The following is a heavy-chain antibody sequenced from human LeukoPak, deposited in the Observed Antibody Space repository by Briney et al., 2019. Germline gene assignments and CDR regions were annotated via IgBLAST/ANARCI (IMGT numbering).Heavy chain of an antibody. CDR3: ARAHDSSGYPPHFDY. D-gene: IGHD3-22*01. CDR1: GFTFSSYS. V-gene: IGHV3-48*01. CDR2: ISSSSSTI. J-gene: IGHJ4*02. Sequence: GGSLRLSCAASGFTFSSYSMNWVRQAPGKGLEWVSYISSSSSTIYYADSVKGRFTISRDNAKNSLYLQMNSLRAEDTAVYYCARAHDSSGYPPHFDYWGQGTLVTVSS.